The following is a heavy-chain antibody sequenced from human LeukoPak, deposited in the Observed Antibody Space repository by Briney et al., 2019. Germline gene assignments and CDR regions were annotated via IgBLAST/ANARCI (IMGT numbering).Heavy chain of an antibody. V-gene: IGHV3-74*03. CDR2: TNEDGSYA. J-gene: IGHJ4*02. Sequence: PGGSLRLSCAASGFTLSSYLVHWVRQPPGKGLMWLSRTNEDGSYAEYADSVKGRFTISRDNAKNTVYLQMNSLRTEDTAVYFCGRINYNGDYWGRGTLVTVSS. CDR1: GFTLSSYL. CDR3: GRINYNGDY. D-gene: IGHD3-10*01.